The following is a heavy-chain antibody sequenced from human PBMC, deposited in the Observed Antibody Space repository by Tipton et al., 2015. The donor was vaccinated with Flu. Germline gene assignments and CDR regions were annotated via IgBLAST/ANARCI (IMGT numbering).Heavy chain of an antibody. CDR3: ARDSDYYSSGPDAFDL. V-gene: IGHV3-48*03. J-gene: IGHJ3*01. CDR2: ISSSGGNE. Sequence: GSLRLSCVASGFTFRNFEMNWVRQAPGKGLVWVSYISSSGGNEYYADFVKGRFTISRDNAKNSLFLQMNSLTADDTALYYCARDSDYYSSGPDAFDLWGHGTMVTVS. CDR1: GFTFRNFE. D-gene: IGHD3-10*01.